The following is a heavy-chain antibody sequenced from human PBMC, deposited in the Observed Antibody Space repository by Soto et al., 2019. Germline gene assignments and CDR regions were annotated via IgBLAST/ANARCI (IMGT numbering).Heavy chain of an antibody. D-gene: IGHD6-13*01. V-gene: IGHV3-21*01. CDR3: ARDSPSPYSSDY. J-gene: IGHJ4*02. Sequence: PGGSLRLSCAASGFTFSSYSMNWVRQAPGKGLEWVSSISSSSSYIYYADSVKGRFTISRDNAKNSLYLQMNSLRAEDTAVYYCARDSPSPYSSDYWGQGTLVTVSS. CDR2: ISSSSSYI. CDR1: GFTFSSYS.